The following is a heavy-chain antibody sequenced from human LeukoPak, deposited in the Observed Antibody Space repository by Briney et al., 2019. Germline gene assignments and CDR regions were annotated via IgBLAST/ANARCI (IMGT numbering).Heavy chain of an antibody. J-gene: IGHJ4*02. CDR2: ISSTSSLP. Sequence: GGSLTLSCAASGFTFSTSGMNWVRQAPGKGLQWVSYISSTSSLPFYADSVKDRFTISRDNAKNSLYLQMHSLRAEDTAIYYCASGGSYPYWGQGTLVTVSS. CDR1: GFTFSTSG. CDR3: ASGGSYPY. D-gene: IGHD1-26*01. V-gene: IGHV3-48*04.